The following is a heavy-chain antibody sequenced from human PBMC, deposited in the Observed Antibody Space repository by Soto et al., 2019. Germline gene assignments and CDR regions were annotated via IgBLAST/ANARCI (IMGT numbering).Heavy chain of an antibody. CDR1: GGSISSGSYS. CDR2: IYPSGNT. CDR3: SRRYSFGSGKYGVDV. Sequence: PSETLSLTCSVSGGSISSGSYSWSWIRRPPGKGLEWIGYIYPSGNTNYNPSLWSRVAISVDTSKNQFSLKLSSLTAADTAVYYCSRRYSFGSGKYGVDVWGQGTMVTVSS. J-gene: IGHJ6*02. V-gene: IGHV4-30-2*01. D-gene: IGHD3-10*01.